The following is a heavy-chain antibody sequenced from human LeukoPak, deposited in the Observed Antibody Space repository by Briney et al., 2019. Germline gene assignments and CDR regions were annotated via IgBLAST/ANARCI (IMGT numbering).Heavy chain of an antibody. J-gene: IGHJ4*02. D-gene: IGHD3-22*01. Sequence: GGSLRLSCAASGFTFSSYDMHWVRQATGEGLEWVSAIGTAGDTYYPGSVKGRFTISRENAKNSLYLQMNSLRAGDTAVYYCARVLQPYYDSSGYYDYWGQGTLVTVSS. CDR3: ARVLQPYYDSSGYYDY. CDR1: GFTFSSYD. CDR2: IGTAGDT. V-gene: IGHV3-13*01.